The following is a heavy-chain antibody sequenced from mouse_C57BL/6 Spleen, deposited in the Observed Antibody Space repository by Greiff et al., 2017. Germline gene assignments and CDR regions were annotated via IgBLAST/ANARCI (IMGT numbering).Heavy chain of an antibody. Sequence: QVQLQQPGAELVRPGSSVKLSCKASGYTFTSYWMDWVKQRPGQGLEWIGNIYPSDSETHYNQKFKDKATLTVDKSSSTAYMQLSSLTSEDSAVYYCARYGNYRKDYAMDYWGQGTSVTVSS. J-gene: IGHJ4*01. V-gene: IGHV1-61*01. CDR3: ARYGNYRKDYAMDY. CDR1: GYTFTSYW. D-gene: IGHD2-1*01. CDR2: IYPSDSET.